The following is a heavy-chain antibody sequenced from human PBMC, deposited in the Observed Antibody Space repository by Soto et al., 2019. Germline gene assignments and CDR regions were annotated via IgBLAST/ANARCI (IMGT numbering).Heavy chain of an antibody. V-gene: IGHV4-59*01. CDR1: GGSISSYY. Sequence: SETLSLTCTVSGGSISSYYWSWIRQPPGKGLEWIGYIYYSGSTNYNPSLKSRVTISVDTSKNQFSLKLSSVTTADTAVYYCAREVVRYYDSSARRFDPWGQGTLVTVSS. J-gene: IGHJ5*02. CDR2: IYYSGST. CDR3: AREVVRYYDSSARRFDP. D-gene: IGHD3-22*01.